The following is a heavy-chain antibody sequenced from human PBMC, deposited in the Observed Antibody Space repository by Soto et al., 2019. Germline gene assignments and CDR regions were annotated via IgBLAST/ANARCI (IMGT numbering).Heavy chain of an antibody. CDR2: IYYSGST. J-gene: IGHJ4*02. D-gene: IGHD2-15*01. CDR1: GGSISSYY. Sequence: SETLSLTCTVSGGSISSYYWSWIRQPPGKGLEWIGYIYYSGSTNYNPSLKSRVTISVDTSKNQFSLKLSSVTAADTAVYYCARGYCSGGSCYFDYWGQGTLVTVSS. CDR3: ARGYCSGGSCYFDY. V-gene: IGHV4-59*08.